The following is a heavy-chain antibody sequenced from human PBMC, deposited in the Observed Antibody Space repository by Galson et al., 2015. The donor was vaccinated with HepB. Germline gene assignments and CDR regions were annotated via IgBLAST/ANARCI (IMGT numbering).Heavy chain of an antibody. J-gene: IGHJ5*02. D-gene: IGHD3-10*02. Sequence: SLRLSCAASGFSFGSYWMHWVRKAPGRGPVWVARINDDGSYSDYVDSVKGRFSISRDNAKNTLFLHMNSLRVEDTAIYYCTRDMIGGQTLEHWGQGTRITVSS. CDR3: TRDMIGGQTLEH. CDR1: GFSFGSYW. CDR2: INDDGSYS. V-gene: IGHV3-74*01.